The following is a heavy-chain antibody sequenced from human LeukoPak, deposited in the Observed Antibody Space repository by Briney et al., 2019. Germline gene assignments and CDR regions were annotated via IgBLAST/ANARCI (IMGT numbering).Heavy chain of an antibody. CDR3: AEMSTTWRGLDY. CDR1: GFTFSTYW. V-gene: IGHV3-7*01. Sequence: PGGSLRPSCAGAGFTFSTYWMTWVSQAPRNWMEWVANIKQDGSEKYNVDSVKGRFTYSRDNAKNSLYLQMNSMRAEDTAVYYCAEMSTTWRGLDYWGQGTQVIVSS. J-gene: IGHJ4*02. CDR2: IKQDGSEK. D-gene: IGHD1-1*01.